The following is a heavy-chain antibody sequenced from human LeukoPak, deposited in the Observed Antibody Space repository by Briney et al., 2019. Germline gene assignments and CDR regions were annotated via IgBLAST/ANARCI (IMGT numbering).Heavy chain of an antibody. CDR3: ARDSGDGNDDY. Sequence: GGSLRLSCAASGFTFSSYSMNWVRQAPGKGLEWVSAISSDSIYIFYADSVKGRFTISRDNAKNSLYLQMNSLRAEDTAVYYCARDSGDGNDDYWGQGTLVTVSS. CDR1: GFTFSSYS. CDR2: ISSDSIYI. J-gene: IGHJ4*02. D-gene: IGHD5-24*01. V-gene: IGHV3-21*06.